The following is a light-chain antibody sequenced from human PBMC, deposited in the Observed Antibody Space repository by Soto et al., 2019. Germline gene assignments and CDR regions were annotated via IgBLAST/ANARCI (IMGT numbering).Light chain of an antibody. CDR1: NIGSKS. CDR3: QVWDNSSALGG. J-gene: IGLJ3*02. Sequence: SYELTQPPSVAVAPGQTSRITCWGNNIGSKSVHWYQQRPGQAPVLGVYDDSDRPSGIPERFSGSNSGNTATLTISRVEAGDEADYYCQVWDNSSALGGFGGGTKVTVL. V-gene: IGLV3-21*02. CDR2: DDS.